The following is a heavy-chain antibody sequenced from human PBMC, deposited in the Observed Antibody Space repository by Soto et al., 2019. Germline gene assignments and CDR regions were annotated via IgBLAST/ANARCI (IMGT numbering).Heavy chain of an antibody. CDR3: ARVKTFDY. CDR2: ISSSSSTI. Sequence: PGGSLRLSCAASGFTFSSYSMNWVRQAPGKGLEWVSYISSSSSTIYYADSVKGRFTISRGNAKNSLYLQMNSLRAEDTAVYYCARVKTFDYWGQGTLVTVSS. V-gene: IGHV3-48*01. J-gene: IGHJ4*02. CDR1: GFTFSSYS.